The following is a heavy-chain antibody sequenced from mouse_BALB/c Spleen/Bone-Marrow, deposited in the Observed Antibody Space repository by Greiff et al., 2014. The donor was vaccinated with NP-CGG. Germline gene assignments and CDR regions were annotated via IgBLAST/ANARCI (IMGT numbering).Heavy chain of an antibody. D-gene: IGHD1-1*01. V-gene: IGHV14-3*02. CDR1: GFNIKDTY. Sequence: VQLQQSGAEFVKPGASVKLSCTASGFNIKDTYMHWVKQRPEQGLEWIGRIDPANGNTKYDPKFQGKATITADTSSNTAYPQLSSLTSEDTAVYYCAIYYYGSSGFAYWGQGTLVTVSA. J-gene: IGHJ3*01. CDR3: AIYYYGSSGFAY. CDR2: IDPANGNT.